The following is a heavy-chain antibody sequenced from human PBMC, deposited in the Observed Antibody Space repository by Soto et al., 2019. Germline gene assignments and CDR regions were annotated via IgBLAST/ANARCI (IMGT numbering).Heavy chain of an antibody. CDR1: GGSFSGYY. CDR2: INHSGST. J-gene: IGHJ5*02. V-gene: IGHV4-34*01. Sequence: SETLSLTCAVYGGSFSGYYWSWIRQPPGKGLEWIGEINHSGSTNYNPSLKSRVTISVDTSKNQFSLKLSSVTAADTAVYYCARGGRYYGSGSYRQYNWLDPWGQGTLVTVSS. D-gene: IGHD3-10*01. CDR3: ARGGRYYGSGSYRQYNWLDP.